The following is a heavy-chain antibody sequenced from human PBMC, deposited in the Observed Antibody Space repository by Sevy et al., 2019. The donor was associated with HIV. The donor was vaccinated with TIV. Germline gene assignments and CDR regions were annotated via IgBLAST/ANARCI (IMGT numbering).Heavy chain of an antibody. CDR1: GFTFSSYV. Sequence: GGSLRLSCAASGFTFSSYVMHWVRQAPGKGLEWVALIWYDGTIKYYADSVKGRFTISRDNSKDTLFLQMNSLKPEDTAVYYCARGGGYCGGDCYSIDYWGQGALVTASS. CDR2: IWYDGTIK. J-gene: IGHJ4*02. D-gene: IGHD2-21*02. V-gene: IGHV3-33*08. CDR3: ARGGGYCGGDCYSIDY.